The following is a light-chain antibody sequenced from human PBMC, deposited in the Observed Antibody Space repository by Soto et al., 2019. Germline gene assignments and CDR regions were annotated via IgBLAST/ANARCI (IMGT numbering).Light chain of an antibody. CDR3: QQYGSSQYT. V-gene: IGKV3-20*01. Sequence: EIVLTQSPGTLSLSPGERATPSCRASQSVNNNYLAWYQKKPGQAPRLLIYGPSSRATGIPARFSRNESGTDYTLTIRRLELEDFAVYYCQQYGSSQYTFGQGTKLESK. CDR1: QSVNNNY. J-gene: IGKJ2*01. CDR2: GPS.